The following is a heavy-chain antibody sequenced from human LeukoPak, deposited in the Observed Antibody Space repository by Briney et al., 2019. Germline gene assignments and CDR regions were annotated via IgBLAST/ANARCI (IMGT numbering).Heavy chain of an antibody. V-gene: IGHV3-23*01. J-gene: IGHJ6*03. D-gene: IGHD4-11*01. CDR2: MSGSGNHT. CDR1: GCRFSSYA. Sequence: GGSLRLSCVGSGCRFSSYAMSWVRQAPGKGLEWVSAMSGSGNHTYYADSVKGRFTISRDNSKNTVYLQMNTLRVDDTAVYYCAKGGQQFIYYYLHMAVWGRGTTVTVSS. CDR3: AKGGQQFIYYYLHMAV.